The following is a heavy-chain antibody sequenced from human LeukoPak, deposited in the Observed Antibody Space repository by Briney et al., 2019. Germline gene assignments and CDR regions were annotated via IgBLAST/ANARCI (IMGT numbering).Heavy chain of an antibody. D-gene: IGHD6-19*01. V-gene: IGHV3-23*01. CDR2: VSGSGDST. CDR1: GFTFSTYA. Sequence: GSLRLSCAASGFTFSTYAMSWVRQAPGKGLEWVSAVSGSGDSTYYPDSVKGRFTISRDNSKNTLYLQMNSLRAEDTAIYYCAKHSTGWYLLDYWGQGTLVTVSS. CDR3: AKHSTGWYLLDY. J-gene: IGHJ4*02.